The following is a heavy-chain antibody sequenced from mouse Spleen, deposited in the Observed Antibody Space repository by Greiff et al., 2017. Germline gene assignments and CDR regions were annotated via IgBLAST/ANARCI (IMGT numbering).Heavy chain of an antibody. CDR1: GFTFSDYG. CDR2: ISSGSSTI. V-gene: IGHV5-17*01. J-gene: IGHJ2*01. Sequence: DVMLVQSGGGLVKPGGSLKLSCAASGFTFSDYGMHWVRQAPEKGLEWVAYISSGSSTIYYADTVKGRFTISRDNAKNTLFLQMTSLRSEDTAMYYCAKITGTAVGDYWGQGTTLTVSS. CDR3: AKITGTAVGDY. D-gene: IGHD4-1*01.